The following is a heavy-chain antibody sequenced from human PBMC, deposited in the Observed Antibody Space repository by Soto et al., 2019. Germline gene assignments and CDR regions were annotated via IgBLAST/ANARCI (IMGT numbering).Heavy chain of an antibody. V-gene: IGHV3-53*01. CDR1: GFSVSSNY. Sequence: PGGSLRLSCAASGFSVSSNYMTWVRQAPGKGLEWVSVIYNGGTTYYADSVKGRFTISRDNSKNTLYLQMNSLRAEDTAVYYCARERLYGPASAWGQGTLVTVYS. CDR2: IYNGGTT. J-gene: IGHJ4*02. CDR3: ARERLYGPASA. D-gene: IGHD3-10*01.